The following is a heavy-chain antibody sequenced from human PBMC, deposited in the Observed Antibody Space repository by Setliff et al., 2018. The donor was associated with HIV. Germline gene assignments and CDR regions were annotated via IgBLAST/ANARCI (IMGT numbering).Heavy chain of an antibody. Sequence: SETLSLTCTVSGGSISSYYWSWIRQPAGKGLEWIGRIFTSGTTNYNPSLKSRISMSLDMSKNQVSLNLRSVTAADTAVYYCAREGLRSSYYYFMDVWGKGTTVTVSS. J-gene: IGHJ6*03. CDR2: IFTSGTT. CDR1: GGSISSYY. D-gene: IGHD3-10*01. CDR3: AREGLRSSYYYFMDV. V-gene: IGHV4-4*07.